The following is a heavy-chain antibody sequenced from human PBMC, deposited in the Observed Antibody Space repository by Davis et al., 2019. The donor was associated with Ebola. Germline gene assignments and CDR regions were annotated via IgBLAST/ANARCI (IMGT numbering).Heavy chain of an antibody. J-gene: IGHJ4*02. CDR2: ISSSSLTT. CDR1: GFTFSSYT. Sequence: LGGSLRLSCVASGFTFSSYTMNWVRQAPGKGLEWLSYISSSSLTTYSADSVKGRFTVSRDNAKNSLYLEMNSLRDEDTAVNYCARLFGVIPVFDYWGQGTLVTVSS. D-gene: IGHD3-3*01. CDR3: ARLFGVIPVFDY. V-gene: IGHV3-48*02.